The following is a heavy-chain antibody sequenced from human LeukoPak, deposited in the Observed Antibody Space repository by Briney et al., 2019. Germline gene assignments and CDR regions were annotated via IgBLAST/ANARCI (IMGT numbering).Heavy chain of an antibody. V-gene: IGHV3-74*01. D-gene: IGHD2-8*01. J-gene: IGHJ5*02. CDR2: INSDGSST. Sequence: GGSLRLSCAASGFTFSSYWMHWVRQAPGKGLVWGSRINSDGSSTSYADSVKGRFTISRDNAKNTLYLQMNSLRAEDTAVYYCARDRHQYVDWFDPWGQGTLVTVSS. CDR3: ARDRHQYVDWFDP. CDR1: GFTFSSYW.